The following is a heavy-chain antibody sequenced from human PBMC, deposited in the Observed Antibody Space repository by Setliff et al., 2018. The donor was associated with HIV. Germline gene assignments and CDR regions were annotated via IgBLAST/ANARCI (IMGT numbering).Heavy chain of an antibody. CDR1: GGTFSSYA. J-gene: IGHJ1*01. CDR2: IIPIFGTA. V-gene: IGHV1-69*05. CDR3: ATDPGYSSTWYSESFQH. Sequence: SVKVSCKASGGTFSSYAISWVRQAPGQGLEWIGGIIPIFGTANYAQKFQGRVTITTDESTGTTYMELSSLRSDDTAMYYCATDPGYSSTWYSESFQHWGQGTVVTVSS. D-gene: IGHD6-13*01.